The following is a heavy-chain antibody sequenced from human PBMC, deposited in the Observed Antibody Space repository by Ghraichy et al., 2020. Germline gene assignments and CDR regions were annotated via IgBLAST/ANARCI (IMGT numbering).Heavy chain of an antibody. CDR1: GLTFSNFW. V-gene: IGHV3-7*01. Sequence: GSLNISCAASGLTFSNFWMTWVRQAPGKGLEWVANIKQDGSTKHYVDSVKGRFTISRDNAKNSVYLQMDSLRAEDSAVYYCATDKTYQKNKLYYVRFDHWGQGTLVTVSS. J-gene: IGHJ4*02. CDR3: ATDKTYQKNKLYYVRFDH. D-gene: IGHD3-22*01. CDR2: IKQDGSTK.